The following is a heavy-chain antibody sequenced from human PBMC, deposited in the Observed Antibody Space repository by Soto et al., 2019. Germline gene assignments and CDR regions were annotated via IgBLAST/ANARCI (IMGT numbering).Heavy chain of an antibody. V-gene: IGHV5-51*01. CDR2: IYPGGDSES. Sequence: GESLKISCKGSGYSFTSYWIGWVRQVPGKGLEWVGIIYPGGDSESRYSPSFQGQVTISADKSITTAYLQWSSLRASDTAIYYCNLGLTVSSAYDIWAQGTMFTVSS. D-gene: IGHD3-16*01. CDR1: GYSFTSYW. CDR3: NLGLTVSSAYDI. J-gene: IGHJ3*02.